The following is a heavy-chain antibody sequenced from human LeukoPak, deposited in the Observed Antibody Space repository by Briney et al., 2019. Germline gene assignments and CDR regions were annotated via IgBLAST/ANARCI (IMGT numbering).Heavy chain of an antibody. CDR1: GFTFSSYW. CDR2: IKQDGSEK. D-gene: IGHD3-9*01. CDR3: ARVLRYYDSLTGHYAGTLSGFDY. J-gene: IGHJ4*02. Sequence: PGGSLRLSCAASGFTFSSYWMSWVRQAPGKGLEWVANIKQDGSEKYYVDSVKGRFTISRDNAKNSLYLQMNSLRAEDTGAYYCARVLRYYDSLTGHYAGTLSGFDYWGQGTLVTVSS. V-gene: IGHV3-7*01.